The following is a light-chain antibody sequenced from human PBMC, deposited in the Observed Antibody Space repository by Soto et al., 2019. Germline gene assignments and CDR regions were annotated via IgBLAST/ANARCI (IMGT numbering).Light chain of an antibody. CDR2: GTS. Sequence: EIVLTQSPGTLSLSPGERATLSCRASQGVSSNYLAWYQQKSGQAPRLLLYGTSSRATGIPERFSGSGSGTDFTLTISRLELEDFAVYYCQHYGSSRTFGQGTKVDIK. CDR3: QHYGSSRT. J-gene: IGKJ1*01. CDR1: QGVSSNY. V-gene: IGKV3-20*01.